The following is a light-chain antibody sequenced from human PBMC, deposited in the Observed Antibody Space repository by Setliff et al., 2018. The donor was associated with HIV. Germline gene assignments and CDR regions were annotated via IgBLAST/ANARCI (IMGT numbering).Light chain of an antibody. CDR3: QSYDSSLSEYV. CDR2: SNT. Sequence: QSALGQPPSVSGAPGRRVTISCTGSSSNIGAGYDVHWYQQFPGTAPKLVIYSNTNRPSGVPDRFSGSKSGTSASLAITGLQGEDEADYCCQSYDSSLSEYVFGTGTKVTVL. V-gene: IGLV1-40*01. CDR1: SSNIGAGYD. J-gene: IGLJ1*01.